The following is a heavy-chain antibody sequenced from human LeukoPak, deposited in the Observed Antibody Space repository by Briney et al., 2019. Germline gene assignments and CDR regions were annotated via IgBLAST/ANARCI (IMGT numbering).Heavy chain of an antibody. V-gene: IGHV1-18*01. CDR3: ARTFAYCGGDCYFYY. J-gene: IGHJ4*02. D-gene: IGHD2-21*02. CDR2: ISAYNGNT. CDR1: GYTFTSYG. Sequence: ASVKVSCKASGYTFTSYGISWVRQAPGQGLEWMGWISAYNGNTNYAQKLQGRVTMTTDTSTSTAYMELRSLRSDDTAVYYCARTFAYCGGDCYFYYWGQGTLVTVSS.